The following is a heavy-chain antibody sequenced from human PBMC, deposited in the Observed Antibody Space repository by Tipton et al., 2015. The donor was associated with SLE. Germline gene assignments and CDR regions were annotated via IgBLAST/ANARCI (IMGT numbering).Heavy chain of an antibody. J-gene: IGHJ4*02. D-gene: IGHD3-22*01. Sequence: GSLRLSCAASGFTFSSYEMNWVRQAPGKGLEWVSYISSSGSTIYYADSVKGRFTISRDNAKNSLYLQMNSLRAEDTAVYYCARYPGVPKYYYDSSGYYYFDYWGQGTLVTVSS. CDR3: ARYPGVPKYYYDSSGYYYFDY. CDR1: GFTFSSYE. V-gene: IGHV3-48*03. CDR2: ISSSGSTI.